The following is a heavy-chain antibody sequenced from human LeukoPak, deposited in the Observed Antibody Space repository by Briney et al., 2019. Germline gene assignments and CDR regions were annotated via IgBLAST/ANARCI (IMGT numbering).Heavy chain of an antibody. CDR1: GYTFPSYY. CDR3: ARAAYSRLYYYYYMDV. CDR2: INPSGGST. Sequence: ASVKVSCKASGYTFPSYYMHWVRQAPGQGLEWMGIINPSGGSTSYAQKFQGRVTMTRDMSTSTVYMELSSLRSEDTAVYYCARAAYSRLYYYYYMDVWGKGTTVTVSS. J-gene: IGHJ6*03. V-gene: IGHV1-46*01. D-gene: IGHD6-13*01.